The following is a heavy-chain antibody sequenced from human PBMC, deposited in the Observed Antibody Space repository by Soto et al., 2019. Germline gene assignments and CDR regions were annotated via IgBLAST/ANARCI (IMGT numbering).Heavy chain of an antibody. CDR1: GFSLTTSGVG. Sequence: VSGPTLVNPTQTLTLTCTFSGFSLTTSGVGVGWIRQSPGKAPEWPALIYWDDDKRYSPSLKSRLTITKDTSKNQVVLTMANLDTADTATYYCAHRVLRTVFGLVTTTAIYFDFWGQGTPVTVSS. CDR2: IYWDDDK. CDR3: AHRVLRTVFGLVTTTAIYFDF. D-gene: IGHD3-3*01. J-gene: IGHJ4*02. V-gene: IGHV2-5*02.